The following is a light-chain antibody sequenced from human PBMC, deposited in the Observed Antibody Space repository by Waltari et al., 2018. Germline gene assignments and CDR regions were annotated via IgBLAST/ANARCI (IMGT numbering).Light chain of an antibody. Sequence: DIQMTQSPSSLSASVGDSFTITCRASQSMSSYLNWYQQKPGKAPKLLIYGASSLQVGVPSRFRCSGSATDFTLTISSLQPEDFATYYCQQSFHAPLTLGGVTKVEIK. CDR1: QSMSSY. V-gene: IGKV1-39*01. J-gene: IGKJ4*01. CDR3: QQSFHAPLT. CDR2: GAS.